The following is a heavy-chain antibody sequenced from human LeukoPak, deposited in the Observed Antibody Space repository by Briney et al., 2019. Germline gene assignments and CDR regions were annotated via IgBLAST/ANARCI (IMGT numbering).Heavy chain of an antibody. CDR3: ARAVAAIPQAY. J-gene: IGHJ4*02. D-gene: IGHD5-12*01. CDR1: GFRFSDYY. CDR2: INGGGSFT. Sequence: GGSLRLSCAASGFRFSDYYVSWLRQAPGKGLEWISYINGGGSFTYYADSVKGRFTISRDNAKSSLYLQMNNLRADDTAVYYCARAVAAIPQAYWGQGTLVTVSS. V-gene: IGHV3-11*01.